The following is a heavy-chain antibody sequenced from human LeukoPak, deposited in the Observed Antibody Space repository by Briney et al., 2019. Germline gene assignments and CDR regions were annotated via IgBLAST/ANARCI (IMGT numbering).Heavy chain of an antibody. CDR1: GGSVSRNW. J-gene: IGHJ4*02. D-gene: IGHD5-18*01. CDR3: ARDRGEYSYAYGY. Sequence: SGTLSLTCAVSGGSVSRNWWSWVRQPPGKGLEWIGEIHHSGGTNYNPSLKSRVTMSLDKSNNQFSLKLSSVTAADTAVYYCARDRGEYSYAYGYWGQGTLVTVSS. CDR2: IHHSGGT. V-gene: IGHV4-4*02.